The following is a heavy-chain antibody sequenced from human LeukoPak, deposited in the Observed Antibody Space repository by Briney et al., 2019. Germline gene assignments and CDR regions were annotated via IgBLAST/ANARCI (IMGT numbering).Heavy chain of an antibody. CDR2: ISSSSSYI. J-gene: IGHJ4*02. D-gene: IGHD1-1*01. CDR1: GFTFSSYS. Sequence: GGSLRLSCAASGFTFSSYSMNWVRQAPGKGLEWVSSISSSSSYIYYAGSVKGRFTISRDKAKNSLYLQMNRLRAEDTAVYYCVKIQDWGQGTLVTVSS. V-gene: IGHV3-21*01. CDR3: VKIQD.